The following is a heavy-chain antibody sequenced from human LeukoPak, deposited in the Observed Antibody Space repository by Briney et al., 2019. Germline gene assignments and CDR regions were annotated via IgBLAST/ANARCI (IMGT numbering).Heavy chain of an antibody. CDR2: IKQDGREK. D-gene: IGHD3-10*01. J-gene: IGHJ5*02. CDR3: ARGFGELS. V-gene: IGHV3-7*04. Sequence: PGGSLRLSCAASGFNFGSYWMSWVRQAPGKGLEWVANIKQDGREKNYVDSVKGRFTISRDNAKNSLYLQMNSLRAEDTAVYYCARGFGELSWGQGTLVTVSS. CDR1: GFNFGSYW.